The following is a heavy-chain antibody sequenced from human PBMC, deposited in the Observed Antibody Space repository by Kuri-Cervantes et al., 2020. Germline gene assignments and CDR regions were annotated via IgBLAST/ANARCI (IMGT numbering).Heavy chain of an antibody. J-gene: IGHJ4*02. CDR3: ARGIAVAGLDY. Sequence: LSLTCAASGFTFSSYAMHWVRQAPGKGLEWVAVISYDGSNKYYADSVKGRFTISRDNSKNTLYLQMNSLRAEDTAVYYSARGIAVAGLDYWGQGTLVTVSS. CDR1: GFTFSSYA. V-gene: IGHV3-30*07. CDR2: ISYDGSNK. D-gene: IGHD6-19*01.